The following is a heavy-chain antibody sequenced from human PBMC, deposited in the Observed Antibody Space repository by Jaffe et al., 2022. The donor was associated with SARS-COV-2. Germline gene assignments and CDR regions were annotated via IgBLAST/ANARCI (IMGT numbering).Heavy chain of an antibody. CDR3: ARLVYASGSFHKAWFDP. D-gene: IGHD3-10*01. CDR1: GFTFSAYC. J-gene: IGHJ5*02. V-gene: IGHV3-7*01. Sequence: EVQLVESGGDLVQPGGSLRLSCAASGFTFSAYCMSWVRQAPGKGLEWVATIKHDGSEKYFVDSVKGRFTISRDDAKKSLYLQMDSLRAEDTAVYYCARLVYASGSFHKAWFDPWGQGTLVTVSS. CDR2: IKHDGSEK.